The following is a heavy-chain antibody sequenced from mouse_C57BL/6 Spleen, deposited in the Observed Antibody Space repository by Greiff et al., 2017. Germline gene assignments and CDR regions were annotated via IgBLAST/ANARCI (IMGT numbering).Heavy chain of an antibody. Sequence: QVQLQQSGAELVKPGASVKISCTASGYAFSSYWMNWVKQRPGTGLEWIGQIYHGDGDTNYNGKFKSKATLTADKSSITAYMQLSSLASEDSAVYFCGRVGWFAYWGQGTLVTVSA. J-gene: IGHJ3*01. CDR3: GRVGWFAY. V-gene: IGHV1-80*01. CDR2: IYHGDGDT. CDR1: GYAFSSYW.